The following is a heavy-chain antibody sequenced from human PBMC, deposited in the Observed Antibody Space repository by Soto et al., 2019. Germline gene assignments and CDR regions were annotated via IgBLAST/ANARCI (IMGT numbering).Heavy chain of an antibody. V-gene: IGHV1-24*01. Sequence: ASVKVSCKVSGYTLTELSMHWVRQAPGKGLEWMGGFDPEDGETIYAQKFQGRVTMTEDTSTDTAYMELSSLRSEDTAVYYCATSFEVVVTKLLDYWGQGTLVTVSS. J-gene: IGHJ4*02. D-gene: IGHD3-22*01. CDR2: FDPEDGET. CDR3: ATSFEVVVTKLLDY. CDR1: GYTLTELS.